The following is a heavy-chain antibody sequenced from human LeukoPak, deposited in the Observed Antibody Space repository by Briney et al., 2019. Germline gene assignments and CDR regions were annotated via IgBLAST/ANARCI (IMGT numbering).Heavy chain of an antibody. D-gene: IGHD2-8*02. J-gene: IGHJ4*02. CDR2: MYHSGST. V-gene: IGHV4-38-2*02. Sequence: SETLSLNCTVSGYSIRSGYYWGWIRQSPGKGLEWMGNMYHSGSTYYNPSLKGRVTISKDTSKNQFSLKLSSLTAADTAVYYCARESVVYAHDYWGQGTLVTVSS. CDR3: ARESVVYAHDY. CDR1: GYSIRSGYY.